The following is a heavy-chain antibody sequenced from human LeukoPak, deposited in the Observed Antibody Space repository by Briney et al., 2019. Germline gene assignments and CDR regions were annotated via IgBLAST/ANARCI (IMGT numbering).Heavy chain of an antibody. CDR3: AREYYASGDY. J-gene: IGHJ4*02. D-gene: IGHD3-10*01. V-gene: IGHV3-74*01. Sequence: PGGSLRLSCAASGFTFSSFWMHWVRQAPGKGLQWVSRINADGGSTGHADSVKGRLTISRDNAKNTLYLQINSLRAEDTAVYYCAREYYASGDYWGQGTLVTVSS. CDR2: INADGGST. CDR1: GFTFSSFW.